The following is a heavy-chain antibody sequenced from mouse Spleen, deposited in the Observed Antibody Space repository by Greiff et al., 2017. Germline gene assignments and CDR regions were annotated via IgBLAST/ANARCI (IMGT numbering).Heavy chain of an antibody. V-gene: IGHV1-55*01. J-gene: IGHJ2*01. CDR3: ANVYYDYDGRGDY. CDR1: GYTFTSYW. CDR2: IYPGSGST. D-gene: IGHD2-4*01. Sequence: QVQLQQPGAELVKPGASVKMSCKASGYTFTSYWITWVKQRPGQGLEWIGDIYPGSGSTNYNEKFKSKATLTVDTSSSTAYMQLSSLTSEDSAVYYCANVYYDYDGRGDYWGQGTTLTVSS.